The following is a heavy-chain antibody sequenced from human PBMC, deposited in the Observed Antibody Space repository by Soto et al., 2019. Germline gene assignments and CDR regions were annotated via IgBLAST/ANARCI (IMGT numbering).Heavy chain of an antibody. V-gene: IGHV1-3*01. Sequence: QVQLVQSGAEVKKPGASVNVSCKASGYTFTSYAMHWVRQAPGQRLEWMGWINAGNGNTKYSQKLQGRVTITRDTSASTAYMELSSLRSEDTAVYYCARGPGGPDGPGDYWGQGTLVTVSS. D-gene: IGHD2-15*01. CDR3: ARGPGGPDGPGDY. CDR2: INAGNGNT. CDR1: GYTFTSYA. J-gene: IGHJ4*02.